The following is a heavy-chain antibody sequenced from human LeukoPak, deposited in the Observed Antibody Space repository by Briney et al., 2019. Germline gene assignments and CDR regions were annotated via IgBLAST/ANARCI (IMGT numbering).Heavy chain of an antibody. D-gene: IGHD6-13*01. CDR2: IIPIFGTA. J-gene: IGHJ6*03. CDR3: ARVVPGVAAAGQHYYYYYMDV. Sequence: ASVKVSCKASGGTFSSYAISWVRQAPGQGLEWMGGIIPIFGTANYAQKFQGRVTITTDESTSTAYMELSSLRSEDTAVYYCARVVPGVAAAGQHYYYYYMDVWGKGTTVTVSS. CDR1: GGTFSSYA. V-gene: IGHV1-69*05.